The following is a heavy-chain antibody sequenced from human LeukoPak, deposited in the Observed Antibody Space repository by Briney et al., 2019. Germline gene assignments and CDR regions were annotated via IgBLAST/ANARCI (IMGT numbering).Heavy chain of an antibody. V-gene: IGHV4-30-2*01. CDR2: IYHSGST. J-gene: IGHJ3*02. Sequence: SETLSLTCAVSGGSISSGGYSWSWIRQPPGKGLEWIGYIYHSGSTYYNPSLKSRVTISVDRSKNQFSLKLSSVTAADTAVYYCALKSDLWSGYGDAFDIWGQGTMVTASS. CDR3: ALKSDLWSGYGDAFDI. CDR1: GGSISSGGYS. D-gene: IGHD3-3*01.